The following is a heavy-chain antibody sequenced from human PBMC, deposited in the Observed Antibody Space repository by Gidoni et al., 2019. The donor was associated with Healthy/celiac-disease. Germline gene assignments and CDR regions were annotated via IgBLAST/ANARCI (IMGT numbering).Heavy chain of an antibody. J-gene: IGHJ6*03. CDR1: GFTFSSYG. CDR3: SKEATIVSYSYYYMDV. Sequence: QVQLVESGGGVVQPGRSLRLSCAASGFTFSSYGMHWVRQAPGKGREWVSVISYDGSKKYYADSVKGRFTIARENSKNRLFLQMNSRSAEDTAVYYCSKEATIVSYSYYYMDVWGKGTTVTVSS. V-gene: IGHV3-30*18. D-gene: IGHD2-21*01. CDR2: ISYDGSKK.